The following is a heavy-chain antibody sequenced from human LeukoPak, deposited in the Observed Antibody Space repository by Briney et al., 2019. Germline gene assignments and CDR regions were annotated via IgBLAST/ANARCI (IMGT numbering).Heavy chain of an antibody. V-gene: IGHV3-7*01. D-gene: IGHD1-26*01. CDR3: ARDQESSGWGY. CDR2: IKQDGSEK. CDR1: GSTFSSYW. Sequence: PGGSLRLSCAASGSTFSSYWMSWVRQAPGKGLEWVANIKQDGSEKYYVDSVKGRFTISRDNAKNSLYLQMNSLRAEDTAVYYCARDQESSGWGYWGQGTLVSVSS. J-gene: IGHJ4*02.